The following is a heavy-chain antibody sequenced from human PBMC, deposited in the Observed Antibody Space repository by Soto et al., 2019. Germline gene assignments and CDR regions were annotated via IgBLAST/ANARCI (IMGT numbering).Heavy chain of an antibody. CDR2: IIPIFDTA. D-gene: IGHD2-2*01. CDR1: GGTFSSYA. V-gene: IGHV1-69*12. J-gene: IGHJ6*04. CDR3: ARHDCIRTSCYYYYYYSMDV. Sequence: QVQLVQSGAEVKQPGSSVKVSCKTSGGTFSSYAISWVRQAPGQGLEWMGGIIPIFDTANSAQKFQGRVTITADESTSKAYMELSSLRSEDTAVYYCARHDCIRTSCYYYYYYSMDVWGKGTTVTVSS.